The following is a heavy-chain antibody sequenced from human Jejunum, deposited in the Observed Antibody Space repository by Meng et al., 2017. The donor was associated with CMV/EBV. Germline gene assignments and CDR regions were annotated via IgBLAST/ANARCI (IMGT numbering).Heavy chain of an antibody. D-gene: IGHD1-26*01. CDR3: ARVEVGITSGDY. J-gene: IGHJ4*02. V-gene: IGHV1-18*01. CDR1: GYPFTNYG. CDR2: ISAYNGNT. Sequence: QAQLVQSGGEVKKPXXAVKVSCKASGYPFTNYGITWVRQAPGQGLEWMGWISAYNGNTNYAQTLQGRLTMTTDTSTSTAYMELRSLRSDDTAVYYCARVEVGITSGDYGGQGTLVTVSS.